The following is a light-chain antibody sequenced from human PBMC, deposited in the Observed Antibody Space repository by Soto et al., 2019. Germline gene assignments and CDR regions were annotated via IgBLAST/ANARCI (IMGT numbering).Light chain of an antibody. CDR1: QSVSSSY. V-gene: IGKV3-20*01. J-gene: IGKJ4*01. Sequence: EIVLTQSPGTLSLSPGERATLSCRASQSVSSSYLAWYQQKPGQAPRLLIYGASSRATGIPDRVSGSGSGTDFTLTISRLVPEDFAVYYCQQYGSSPLTFGGGTKVEIK. CDR2: GAS. CDR3: QQYGSSPLT.